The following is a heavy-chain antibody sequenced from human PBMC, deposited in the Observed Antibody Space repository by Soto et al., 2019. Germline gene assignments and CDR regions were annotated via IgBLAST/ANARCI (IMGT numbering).Heavy chain of an antibody. J-gene: IGHJ4*02. D-gene: IGHD5-18*01. CDR1: GGSISSGGYY. CDR2: IYYSGST. Sequence: SETLSLTCTVSGGSISSGGYYWSWIRQHPGKGLEWIGYIYYSGSTYYNPSLKSRVTISVDTSKNQFSLKLSSVTAADTAVYYCARSIKGYSYGYYYFDYWGQGTLVTSPQ. CDR3: ARSIKGYSYGYYYFDY. V-gene: IGHV4-31*03.